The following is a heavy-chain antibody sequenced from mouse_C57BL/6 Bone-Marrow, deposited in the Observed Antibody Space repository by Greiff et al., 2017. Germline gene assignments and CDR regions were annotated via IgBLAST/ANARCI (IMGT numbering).Heavy chain of an antibody. D-gene: IGHD6-1*01. Sequence: VQLQQSGAELVRPGASVKLSCTASGFNITDDYMHWVKQRPEQGLEWIGWIDPENGDTEYASKFQGKATITADTSSNTAYPQLSSLTSDDTAVYYCTPLLAGGYYAMDYWGQGTSVTVSS. J-gene: IGHJ4*01. CDR1: GFNITDDY. CDR2: IDPENGDT. V-gene: IGHV14-4*01. CDR3: TPLLAGGYYAMDY.